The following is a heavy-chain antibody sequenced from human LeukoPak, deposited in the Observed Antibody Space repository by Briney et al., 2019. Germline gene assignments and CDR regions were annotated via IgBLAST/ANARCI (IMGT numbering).Heavy chain of an antibody. CDR2: IYSGGTT. J-gene: IGHJ4*01. CDR3: TKLKGWYGDGYFDY. D-gene: IGHD6-19*01. V-gene: IGHV3-53*01. CDR1: GFTVSSSY. Sequence: GGSLRLSCAASGFTVSSSYMSWVRQPPGKGLEWVSVIYSGGTTFYADSVKGRFTISRDDSRNTLYLQMNSLRADDTAVYYCTKLKGWYGDGYFDYWGHGIVVTVSS.